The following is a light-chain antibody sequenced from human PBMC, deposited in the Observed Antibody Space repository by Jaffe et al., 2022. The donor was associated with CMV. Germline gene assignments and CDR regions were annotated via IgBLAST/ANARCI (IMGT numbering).Light chain of an antibody. Sequence: DIQMTQSPSSVSASVGDSVTITCRASQPINSRLAWYQQKPGKAPKILIYAASSLQSGVPSRFSGSGSGTDFTLTISSLQPEDFATYYCQQAHDFPPGFGQGTRLEIK. CDR3: QQAHDFPPG. V-gene: IGKV1-12*01. J-gene: IGKJ5*01. CDR2: AAS. CDR1: QPINSR.